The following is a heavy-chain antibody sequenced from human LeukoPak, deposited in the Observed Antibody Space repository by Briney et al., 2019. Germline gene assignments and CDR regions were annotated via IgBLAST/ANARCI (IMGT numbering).Heavy chain of an antibody. J-gene: IGHJ4*02. V-gene: IGHV1-69*06. CDR1: GGTFNNYT. D-gene: IGHD2-15*01. CDR3: ARDQKGVYCSGGSCSGPIDY. CDR2: IIPIFGTA. Sequence: SVKVSCKASGGTFNNYTISWVRQAPGQGLEWMGGIIPIFGTANYAQKFQGRVTITADKSTSTAYMELSRLRSDVTAVYYCARDQKGVYCSGGSCSGPIDYWGQGTLVTVSS.